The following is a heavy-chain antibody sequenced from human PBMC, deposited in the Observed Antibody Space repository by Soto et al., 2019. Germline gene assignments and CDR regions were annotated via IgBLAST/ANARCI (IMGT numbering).Heavy chain of an antibody. D-gene: IGHD3-9*01. V-gene: IGHV1-18*01. CDR3: ARVRYFDILTFYRMFLSADYFDS. CDR2: ISAYNGNT. J-gene: IGHJ4*02. Sequence: QVQLVQSGAEVKKPGASVKGSCKASGYTFTSYGISWVRQAHGQGLERMGWISAYNGNTNYAEKLQGRVTMTTDKCTSTAYMELRILRSDDTAVYYCARVRYFDILTFYRMFLSADYFDSCGQGTLVAVSS. CDR1: GYTFTSYG.